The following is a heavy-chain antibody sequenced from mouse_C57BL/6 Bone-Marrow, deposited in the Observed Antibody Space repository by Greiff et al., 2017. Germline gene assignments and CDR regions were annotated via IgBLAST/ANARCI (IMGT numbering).Heavy chain of an antibody. CDR1: GFSLTSYG. J-gene: IGHJ4*01. Sequence: QVQLQQSGPGLVQPSQSLSITCTVSGFSLTSYGVHWVRQSPGKGLEWLGVIWRGGSTDYNAAFMSRLSITKDNSKSQVFFKMNSLQADDTAIYXCASYDGYSSGAMDYWGQGTSVTVSS. CDR3: ASYDGYSSGAMDY. V-gene: IGHV2-5*01. CDR2: IWRGGST. D-gene: IGHD2-3*01.